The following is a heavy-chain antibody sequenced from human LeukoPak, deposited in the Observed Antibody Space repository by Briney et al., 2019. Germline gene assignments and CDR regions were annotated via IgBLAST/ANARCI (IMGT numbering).Heavy chain of an antibody. Sequence: ASVKVSCKASGYTFTGYYMHWVRQAPGQGLEWMGWINPNSGGTNYAQKFQGRVTMTRDTSISTAYMELSRLRSDDTAVYYCARDGLYCSSTSCYMGYYMDVWGKGTTVTVSS. CDR1: GYTFTGYY. J-gene: IGHJ6*03. D-gene: IGHD2-2*02. CDR2: INPNSGGT. CDR3: ARDGLYCSSTSCYMGYYMDV. V-gene: IGHV1-2*02.